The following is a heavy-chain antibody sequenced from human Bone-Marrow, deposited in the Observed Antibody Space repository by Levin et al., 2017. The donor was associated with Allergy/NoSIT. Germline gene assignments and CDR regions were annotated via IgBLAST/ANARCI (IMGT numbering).Heavy chain of an antibody. CDR2: IYYSGST. J-gene: IGHJ5*02. CDR3: ARRGIVGATRLWFDP. V-gene: IGHV4-59*01. CDR1: GGSIRSYY. Sequence: SPTLSLTCTVSGGSIRSYYWSWLRQPPGKGLEWIGYIYYSGSTNYNPSLKSRVTISVDTSKNQFSLKLSSVTAADTAVYYCARRGIVGATRLWFDPWGQGTLVTVSS. D-gene: IGHD1-26*01.